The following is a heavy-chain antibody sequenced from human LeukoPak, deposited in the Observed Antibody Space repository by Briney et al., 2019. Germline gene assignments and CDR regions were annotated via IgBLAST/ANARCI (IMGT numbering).Heavy chain of an antibody. D-gene: IGHD5-24*01. CDR2: IYSGGST. CDR3: ARERWGDGYNSQYFDY. CDR1: GFTVSSNY. V-gene: IGHV3-53*01. J-gene: IGHJ4*02. Sequence: PGGSLRLSCAASGFTVSSNYMSWVRQAPGKGLEWVSVIYSGGSTYYADSVKGRFTISRDNSKNTLYLQMNSLRAEDTVVYYCARERWGDGYNSQYFDYWGQGTLVTVSS.